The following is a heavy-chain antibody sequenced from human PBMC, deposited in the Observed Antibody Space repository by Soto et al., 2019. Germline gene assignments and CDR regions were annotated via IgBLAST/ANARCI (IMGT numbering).Heavy chain of an antibody. CDR2: IYSGGST. J-gene: IGHJ4*02. CDR3: AALIAAAVVDY. Sequence: EVQLVESGGGLVQPGGSLRLSCAASGFTVSSNYMSWVRQAPGKGLEWVSVIYSGGSTYYADSVKGRFTISRDNSKNTLYPQMNSLRAEDTAVYYCAALIAAAVVDYWGQGTLVTVSS. D-gene: IGHD6-13*01. CDR1: GFTVSSNY. V-gene: IGHV3-66*01.